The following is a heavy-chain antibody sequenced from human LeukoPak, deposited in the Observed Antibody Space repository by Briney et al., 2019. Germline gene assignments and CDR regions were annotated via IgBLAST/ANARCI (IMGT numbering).Heavy chain of an antibody. CDR2: IYSGGST. CDR1: GFTVSSNY. D-gene: IGHD2-15*01. CDR3: ARDTAPVRYCSGGSCYSFDY. Sequence: GGSLRLSCAASGFTVSSNYMSWVRQAPGKGLEWVSVIYSGGSTYYADSVKGRFTISRDNSKNTLYLQMNSLRAEDTAVYYCARDTAPVRYCSGGSCYSFDYWGQGTLVTVSS. J-gene: IGHJ4*02. V-gene: IGHV3-66*01.